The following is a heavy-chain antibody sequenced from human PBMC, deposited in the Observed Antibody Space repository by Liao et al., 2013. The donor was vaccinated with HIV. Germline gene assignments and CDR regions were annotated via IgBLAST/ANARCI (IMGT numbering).Heavy chain of an antibody. CDR1: GGSISSYS. CDR3: ARVRYCSSTSCSTSPYFDY. D-gene: IGHD2-2*01. J-gene: IGHJ4*02. V-gene: IGHV4-59*12. CDR2: IYYSGST. Sequence: QLQLRESGPGLVKPSETLSLTCTVSGGSISSYSWSWIRQPPGKGLEWIGYIYYSGSTNYNPSLKSRVTISVDTSKNQFSLKLSSVTAADTAVYYCARVRYCSSTSCSTSPYFDYWGQGTLVTVSS.